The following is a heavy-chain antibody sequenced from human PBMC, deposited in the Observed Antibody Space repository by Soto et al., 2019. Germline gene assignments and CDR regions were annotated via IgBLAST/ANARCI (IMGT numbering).Heavy chain of an antibody. J-gene: IGHJ4*02. V-gene: IGHV4-30-2*01. CDR3: ARGQVVAAQH. Sequence: QLQLQESGSGLMKPSQTLTLIYAVSGGSISSGGYSWSWIRQPPGKGLEWIGYMYHSGSTYYNPSLKSRVTISVDRSKNQFSLKLNSVTAADTAVYYCARGQVVAAQHWGQGTLVTVSS. CDR2: MYHSGST. D-gene: IGHD2-15*01. CDR1: GGSISSGGYS.